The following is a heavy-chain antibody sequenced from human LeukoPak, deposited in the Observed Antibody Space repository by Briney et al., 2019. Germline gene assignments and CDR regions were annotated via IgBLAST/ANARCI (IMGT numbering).Heavy chain of an antibody. CDR3: ARLKVLRFLEWLLYRAGWFDP. D-gene: IGHD3-3*01. CDR2: INHSGST. V-gene: IGHV4-34*01. Sequence: SETLSLTCAVYGGSFSGYYWSWIRQPPGKGLEWIGGINHSGSTNYNPSLKSRVTISVDTSKNQFSLKLSSVTAADTAVYYCARLKVLRFLEWLLYRAGWFDPWGQGTLVTVSS. J-gene: IGHJ5*02. CDR1: GGSFSGYY.